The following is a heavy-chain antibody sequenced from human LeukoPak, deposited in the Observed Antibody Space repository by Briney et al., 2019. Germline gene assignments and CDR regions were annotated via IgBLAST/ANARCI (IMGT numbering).Heavy chain of an antibody. CDR1: GYSISSGYY. CDR2: IHHSGST. J-gene: IGHJ4*02. CDR3: ARDLRGGNPPVGIDY. D-gene: IGHD4-23*01. V-gene: IGHV4-38-2*02. Sequence: SETLSLTCIVSGYSISSGYYWGWIRQPPGKGLEWIGNIHHSGSTYYNPSLKSRVTTSVDTSKNQFSLKLSSVTAADTAVYYCARDLRGGNPPVGIDYWGQGTLVTVSS.